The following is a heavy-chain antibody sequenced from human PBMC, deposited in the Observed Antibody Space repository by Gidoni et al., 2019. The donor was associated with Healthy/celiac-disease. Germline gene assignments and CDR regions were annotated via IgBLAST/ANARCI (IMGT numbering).Heavy chain of an antibody. V-gene: IGHV3-30*18. J-gene: IGHJ4*02. CDR2: ISYDGSNK. D-gene: IGHD3-22*01. CDR1: GFTFSSYG. CDR3: AKSTHDSSGYYHDY. Sequence: QVQLVESGGGVVQPGRSLRLSCAASGFTFSSYGMHWVRQAPGKGLEWVAVISYDGSNKYYADSVKGRFTISRDNSKNTLYLQMNSLRAEDTAVYYGAKSTHDSSGYYHDYWGQGTLVTVSS.